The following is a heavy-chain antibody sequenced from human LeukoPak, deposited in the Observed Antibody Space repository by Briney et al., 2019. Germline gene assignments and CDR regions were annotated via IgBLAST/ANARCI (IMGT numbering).Heavy chain of an antibody. J-gene: IGHJ4*02. Sequence: SETLSLTCAVYGGSFSGYYWSWIRQPPGKGLEWIGYIYYSGSTNYNPSLKSRVTISVDTSKNQFSPKLSSVTAADTAVYYCARGNFGLYDYWGREPWSPSPQ. V-gene: IGHV4-59*01. CDR3: ARGNFGLYDY. D-gene: IGHD1-1*01. CDR2: IYYSGST. CDR1: GGSFSGYY.